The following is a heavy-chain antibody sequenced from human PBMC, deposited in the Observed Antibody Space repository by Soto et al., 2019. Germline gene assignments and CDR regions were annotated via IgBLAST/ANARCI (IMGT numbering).Heavy chain of an antibody. D-gene: IGHD3-16*02. CDR1: GYTFTSYY. V-gene: IGHV1-46*01. CDR2: INPSGGST. J-gene: IGHJ6*02. CDR3: ARDPIAPTRRNYGMDV. Sequence: ASVKVSCKASGYTFTSYYMHWVRQAPGQGLEWMGIINPSGGSTSYAQKFQGRVTMTRDTSTSTLYMELSRLRSEHTAVYYCARDPIAPTRRNYGMDVWGQGTTVTVSS.